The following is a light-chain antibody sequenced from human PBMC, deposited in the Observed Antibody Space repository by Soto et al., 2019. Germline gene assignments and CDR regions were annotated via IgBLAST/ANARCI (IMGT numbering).Light chain of an antibody. J-gene: IGLJ2*01. CDR3: CSYAGSYTVV. Sequence: QSALTQPRSVSGSPGQSVTISCTGTSSDVGAYNYVSWYQQHPGEAPKLMIYDVSKRPSGVPDRFSGSKSGNTASLTISGLQAEDEADYSCCSYAGSYTVVFGGGTKLTVL. CDR1: SSDVGAYNY. CDR2: DVS. V-gene: IGLV2-11*01.